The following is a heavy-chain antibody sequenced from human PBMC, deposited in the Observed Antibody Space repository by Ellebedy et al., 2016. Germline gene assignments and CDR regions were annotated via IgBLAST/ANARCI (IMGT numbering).Heavy chain of an antibody. CDR3: ARGGRTTGTTRPLDN. CDR2: ISGDSSNT. CDR1: GGPFTNDV. D-gene: IGHD1-1*01. Sequence: ASVKVSXXASGGPFTNDVISWVRQAPGQGLQWMGRISGDSSNTDYAQSLQGRLTMTADTSTRTAYMELRSLRSDDTAIYYCARGGRTTGTTRPLDNWGQGTLVTVSS. J-gene: IGHJ4*02. V-gene: IGHV1-18*01.